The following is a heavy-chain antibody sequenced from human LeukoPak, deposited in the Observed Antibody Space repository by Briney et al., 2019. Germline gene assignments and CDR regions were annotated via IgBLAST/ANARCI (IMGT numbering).Heavy chain of an antibody. V-gene: IGHV4-59*01. CDR3: TRSPTLYYYYMDV. CDR1: GGPISTYY. Sequence: PSETLSLTCTVSGGPISTYYWSWIRQPPGKGLEWIGYIYYSGSTNYNPSLKSRVTISVDTSKNQFSLKLNSVTAADTAVYYCTRSPTLYYYYMDVWGKGTTVTVSS. J-gene: IGHJ6*03. CDR2: IYYSGST.